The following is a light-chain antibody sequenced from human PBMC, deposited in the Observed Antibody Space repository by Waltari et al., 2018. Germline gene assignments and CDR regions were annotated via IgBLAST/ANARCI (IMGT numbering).Light chain of an antibody. V-gene: IGLV1-47*01. CDR1: SSNIGTNY. Sequence: QSVLTQPPSASGTPGQSVTISCSGSSSNIGTNYACWYQPPPETAPNLLLYRKNPRPSGVPDRFSGSKSGTSASLAISGLRSEDEADYYCAAWDDSLSGWVFGGGTKLTVL. CDR3: AAWDDSLSGWV. CDR2: RKN. J-gene: IGLJ2*01.